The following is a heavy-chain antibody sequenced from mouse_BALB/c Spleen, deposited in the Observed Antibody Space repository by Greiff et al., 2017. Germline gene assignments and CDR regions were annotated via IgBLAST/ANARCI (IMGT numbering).Heavy chain of an antibody. V-gene: IGHV14-3*02. CDR1: GFNIKDTY. CDR2: IDPANGNT. D-gene: IGHD1-2*01. Sequence: EVQLVESGAELVKPGASVKLSCTASGFNIKDTYMHWVKQRPEQGLEWIGRIDPANGNTKYDPKFQGKATITADTSSNTAYLQLSSLTSEDTAVYYCARSVLYYGLYYYAMDYWGQGTSVTVSS. J-gene: IGHJ4*01. CDR3: ARSVLYYGLYYYAMDY.